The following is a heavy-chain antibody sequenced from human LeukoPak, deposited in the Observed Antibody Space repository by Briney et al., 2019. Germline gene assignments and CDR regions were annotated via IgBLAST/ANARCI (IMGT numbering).Heavy chain of an antibody. CDR2: IYHSGST. D-gene: IGHD6-13*01. J-gene: IGHJ5*02. Sequence: PSETLSLTCAVSGGSISSGGYSWSWIRQPPGKGLEWIGYIYHSGSTYYNPSLKSRVTISVDRSKNQFSLKLSSVTAADTAVYYCARGEAAAGYNWFDPWGQGTLVTVSS. CDR3: ARGEAAAGYNWFDP. CDR1: GGSISSGGYS. V-gene: IGHV4-30-2*01.